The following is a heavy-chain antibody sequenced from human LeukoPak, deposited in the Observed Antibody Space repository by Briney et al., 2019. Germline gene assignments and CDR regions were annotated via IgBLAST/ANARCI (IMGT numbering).Heavy chain of an antibody. Sequence: GGSLRLSCAASGFTFSSYSMNWVRQAPGKGLEWVSSISSSSYIYYADSVKGRFTISRDNAKNSLYLQMNGLRAEDTAVYYCARSANYGYSSGWYDPLGYFDYWGQGTLVTVSS. CDR1: GFTFSSYS. J-gene: IGHJ4*02. CDR2: ISSSSYI. V-gene: IGHV3-21*01. D-gene: IGHD6-19*01. CDR3: ARSANYGYSSGWYDPLGYFDY.